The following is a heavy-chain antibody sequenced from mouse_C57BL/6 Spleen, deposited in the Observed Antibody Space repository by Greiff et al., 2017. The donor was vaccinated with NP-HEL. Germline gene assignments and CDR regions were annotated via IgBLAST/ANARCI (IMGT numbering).Heavy chain of an antibody. CDR1: GYAFTNYL. V-gene: IGHV1-54*01. CDR3: AREGQLYYFDY. D-gene: IGHD4-1*02. J-gene: IGHJ2*01. Sequence: VKLQQSGAELVRPGTSVKVSCKASGYAFTNYLIEWVKQRPGQGLEWIGVINPGSGGTNYNEKFKGKATLTADKSSSTAYMQLSSLTSEDSAVYFCAREGQLYYFDYWGQGTTLTVSS. CDR2: INPGSGGT.